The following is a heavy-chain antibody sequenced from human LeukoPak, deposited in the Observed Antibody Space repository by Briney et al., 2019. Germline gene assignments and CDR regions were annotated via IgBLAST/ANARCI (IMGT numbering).Heavy chain of an antibody. J-gene: IGHJ4*02. CDR2: INPNSGGT. D-gene: IGHD2-15*01. CDR3: AAGPPLAATTFDY. Sequence: ASVKVSFKASGYTFTGYYMHWVRQAPGQGLEWMGWINPNSGGTNYAQKFQGRVTMTRDTSISTAYMELSRLRSEDTAVYYCAAGPPLAATTFDYWGQGTLVTVSS. V-gene: IGHV1-2*02. CDR1: GYTFTGYY.